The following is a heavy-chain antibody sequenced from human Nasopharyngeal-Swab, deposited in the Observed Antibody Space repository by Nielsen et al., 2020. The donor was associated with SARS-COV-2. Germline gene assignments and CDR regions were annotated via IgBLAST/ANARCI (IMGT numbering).Heavy chain of an antibody. CDR3: AKGCGGIYYIDY. V-gene: IGHV3-30*18. CDR2: ISYDGSNI. Sequence: GGSLRLSCAASGFTFSRYGMHWVRQAPGKGLEWVAVISYDGSNIYYADSVKGRFTISRDNSKNTLYLQMNSLRAEDTAVYYCAKGCGGIYYIDYWGQGTLVTVSS. D-gene: IGHD2/OR15-2a*01. J-gene: IGHJ4*02. CDR1: GFTFSRYG.